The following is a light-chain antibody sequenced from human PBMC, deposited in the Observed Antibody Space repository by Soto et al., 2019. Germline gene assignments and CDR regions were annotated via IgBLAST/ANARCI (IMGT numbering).Light chain of an antibody. CDR1: QSLTSG. CDR2: KAS. V-gene: IGKV1-5*03. Sequence: DIQMTQSPSTLSASVGDRVTITCRASQSLTSGLAWYQQKPGKAPKLLSYKASSLESGVPSRFSGSESGTEFTLTRSSLQPDDFATYCCQQYKNYPLTFGGGTMVEIK. J-gene: IGKJ4*01. CDR3: QQYKNYPLT.